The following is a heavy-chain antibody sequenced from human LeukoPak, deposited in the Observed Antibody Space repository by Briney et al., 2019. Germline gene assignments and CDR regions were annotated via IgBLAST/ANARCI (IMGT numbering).Heavy chain of an antibody. CDR1: GGTFSSYA. CDR2: IIPILGIA. CDR3: ARATPNYYDSSGLAD. V-gene: IGHV1-69*04. J-gene: IGHJ4*02. Sequence: SVKVSCKASGGTFSSYAISWVRQAPGQGLEWMGRIIPILGIANYAQKFQGRVTITADKSTSTAYMELSSLRSEDTAVYYCARATPNYYDSSGLADWGQGTLVTVSS. D-gene: IGHD3-22*01.